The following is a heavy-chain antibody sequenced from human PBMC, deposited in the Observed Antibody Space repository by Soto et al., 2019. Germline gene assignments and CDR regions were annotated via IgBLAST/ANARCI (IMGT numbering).Heavy chain of an antibody. D-gene: IGHD6-6*01. CDR3: ARGIAARTFDAFDI. CDR2: IIPIFGTA. V-gene: IGHV1-69*13. J-gene: IGHJ3*02. CDR1: GGTFSSYA. Sequence: ASVKVSCKASGGTFSSYAISWVRQAPGQGLEWMGGIIPIFGTANYAQKFQGRVTITADESTSTAYMELSSLRSEDTAVYYCARGIAARTFDAFDIWGQGTMVTVSS.